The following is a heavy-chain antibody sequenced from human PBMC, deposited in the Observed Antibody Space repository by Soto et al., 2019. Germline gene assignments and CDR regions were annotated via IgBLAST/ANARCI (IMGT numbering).Heavy chain of an antibody. J-gene: IGHJ4*02. CDR1: GYTFTSYG. D-gene: IGHD1-26*01. CDR2: ISAYNGNT. V-gene: IGHV1-18*04. CDR3: ARDQGGALGFDY. Sequence: QVQLVQSGAEVKKPGASVKVSCKASGYTFTSYGISWVRQAPGQGLEWMGWISAYNGNTNYSQKLKGKDTMTTDTATSTAYMELRSLRSDDTAVYCCARDQGGALGFDYWGQGTLVTVSS.